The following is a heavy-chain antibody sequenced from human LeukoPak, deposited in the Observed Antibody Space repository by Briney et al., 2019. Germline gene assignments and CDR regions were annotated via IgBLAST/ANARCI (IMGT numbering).Heavy chain of an antibody. J-gene: IGHJ6*02. Sequence: GGSLRLSCAASEFTFSSYAMHWVRQAPGKGLEWVAVISYDGRNKYYADSVKGRFTISRDNSKNTLYLKMNSLRAEDTAVYYCARVHRFLEWYYYGMDVWGQGTTVTVSS. CDR1: EFTFSSYA. D-gene: IGHD3-3*01. CDR2: ISYDGRNK. V-gene: IGHV3-30-3*01. CDR3: ARVHRFLEWYYYGMDV.